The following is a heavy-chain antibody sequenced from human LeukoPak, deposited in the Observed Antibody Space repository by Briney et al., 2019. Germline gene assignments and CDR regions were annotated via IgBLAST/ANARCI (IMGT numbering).Heavy chain of an antibody. Sequence: ASVKLSCEASGYTFTGYYMHWVRQAPGQGLEWMGWINPNSGGTNYAQKFQGWVTMTRDTSINTAYMELSRLRADDTAVYYCARGLRGYSYGNNWFNPWGQRTLVTVSS. D-gene: IGHD5-18*01. CDR2: INPNSGGT. CDR1: GYTFTGYY. J-gene: IGHJ5*02. V-gene: IGHV1-2*04. CDR3: ARGLRGYSYGNNWFNP.